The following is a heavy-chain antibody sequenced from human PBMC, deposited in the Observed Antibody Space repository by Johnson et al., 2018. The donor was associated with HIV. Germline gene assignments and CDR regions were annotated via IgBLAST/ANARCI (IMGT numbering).Heavy chain of an antibody. V-gene: IGHV3-53*01. J-gene: IGHJ3*02. CDR2: IYSGGST. CDR3: ARGGYYGSGSNDAFDI. D-gene: IGHD3-10*01. Sequence: VQLVESGGGVVQPGGSLRLSCAASGFTVSSNYMSWVRQAPGKGLEWVSVIYSGGSTYYADSVKGRFTISRDNSKNTLYLQMNSLRAEDTAVYYCARGGYYGSGSNDAFDIWGQGTMVTVSS. CDR1: GFTVSSNY.